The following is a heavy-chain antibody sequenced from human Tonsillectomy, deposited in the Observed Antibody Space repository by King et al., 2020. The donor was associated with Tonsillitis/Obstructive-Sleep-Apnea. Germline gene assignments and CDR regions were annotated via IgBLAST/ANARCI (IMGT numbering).Heavy chain of an antibody. D-gene: IGHD5-12*01. CDR2: ISWNSGSI. V-gene: IGHV3-9*01. CDR1: GFTFDDYA. CDR3: AKDPRGYSGYDVAYFDY. Sequence: QLVQSGGGLVQPGRSLRLSCAASGFTFDDYAMHWVRQAPGKGLEWVSGISWNSGSIVYADSVKGRFTISRDNAKNSLYLQMNRLRAEDTALYYCAKDPRGYSGYDVAYFDYWGQGTLVTVSS. J-gene: IGHJ4*02.